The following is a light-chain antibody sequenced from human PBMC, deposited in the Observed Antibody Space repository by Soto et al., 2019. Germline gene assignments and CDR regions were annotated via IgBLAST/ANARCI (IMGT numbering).Light chain of an antibody. CDR3: QKYNGAPLT. V-gene: IGKV1-27*01. CDR1: QGISTY. CDR2: AAS. J-gene: IGKJ5*01. Sequence: DLQMTQSPSSLSASVGDRITITCRASQGISTYVAWYQQKPGKIPKLLIYAASTLRSGVPSRFTGGGSGTHFTLTISDLQPEDFATYYCQKYNGAPLTFGEGTGLEIK.